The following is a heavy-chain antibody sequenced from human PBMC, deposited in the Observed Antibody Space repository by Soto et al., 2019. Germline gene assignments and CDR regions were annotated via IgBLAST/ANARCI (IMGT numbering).Heavy chain of an antibody. D-gene: IGHD4-17*01. J-gene: IGHJ4*02. V-gene: IGHV4-59*01. CDR2: IYYSGST. CDR3: AGRYGDAVDF. CDR1: GGSISSYY. Sequence: QVQLQESGPGLVRPSETLSLTCTVSGGSISSYYWSWIRQPPGQGLEWVGYIYYSGSTNYNPSLKSRGTISVDKSKNQFSLKLSAVTAADTAVYYCAGRYGDAVDFWGQGTLVTVSS.